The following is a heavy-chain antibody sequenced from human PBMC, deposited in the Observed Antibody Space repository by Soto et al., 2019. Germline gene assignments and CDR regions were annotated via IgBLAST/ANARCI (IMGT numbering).Heavy chain of an antibody. V-gene: IGHV3-7*01. D-gene: IGHD2-8*01. CDR2: INQGGIEK. CDR3: ERMGYCTDGKCYGLSVELDY. Sequence: EVQVVESGGGLVQPGGSLRLSCAASGFPFNTYWMRWVRQAPGKVLEWVANINQGGIEKYYVDSVKGRFNISRDDGKNLLYLQMNRLRAEDTVVYYCERMGYCTDGKCYGLSVELDYWGHGTMVTVYS. CDR1: GFPFNTYW. J-gene: IGHJ4*01.